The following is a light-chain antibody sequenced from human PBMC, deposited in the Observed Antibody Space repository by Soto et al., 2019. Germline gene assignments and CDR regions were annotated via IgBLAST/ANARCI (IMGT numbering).Light chain of an antibody. CDR2: EVN. CDR1: YSDVGAYNY. Sequence: QSALTQPASVSGSPGQSITISCTGSYSDVGAYNYVSWYQHHPGKAPKLIIYEVNDRPSGVSHRFSGSKSGNTASLTISGLQADDEADYYCASYTISNTRVFGGGTKLTVL. V-gene: IGLV2-14*01. J-gene: IGLJ3*02. CDR3: ASYTISNTRV.